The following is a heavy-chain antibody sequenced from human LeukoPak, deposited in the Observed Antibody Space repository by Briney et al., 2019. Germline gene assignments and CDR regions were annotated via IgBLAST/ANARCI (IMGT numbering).Heavy chain of an antibody. CDR2: ISGSGGTT. J-gene: IGHJ3*02. Sequence: PGGTLRLSCAASGFTFSSYGMSWVRQAPGKGMGWVSTISGSGGTTYYADSVKGRFTFSRDNSKNTLYRQMNSLRAEDTAVYYCAKVYYDILTGYSDAFDIWGQGTMVTVSS. D-gene: IGHD3-9*01. CDR3: AKVYYDILTGYSDAFDI. CDR1: GFTFSSYG. V-gene: IGHV3-23*01.